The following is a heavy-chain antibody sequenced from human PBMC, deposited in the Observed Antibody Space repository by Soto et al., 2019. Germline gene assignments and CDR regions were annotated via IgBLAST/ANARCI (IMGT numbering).Heavy chain of an antibody. CDR2: ISSSGDTT. V-gene: IGHV3-23*01. Sequence: EVQLLESGGGLVQPGGSPRLSCAASGFTFSSYAMSWVRQAPGKGLECVSSISSSGDTTYYADSVKGRFTISRDNSKNKLFLQMNSLRAVDTAVYYCAKEAPNLVPSFFDDWGQGTLVTVSA. D-gene: IGHD3-10*01. CDR3: AKEAPNLVPSFFDD. CDR1: GFTFSSYA. J-gene: IGHJ4*02.